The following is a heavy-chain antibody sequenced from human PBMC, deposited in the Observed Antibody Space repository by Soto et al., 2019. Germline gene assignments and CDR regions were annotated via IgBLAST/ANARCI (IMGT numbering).Heavy chain of an antibody. CDR3: ARGVENSSGWYSDAFDI. CDR1: GYTFTSYG. J-gene: IGHJ3*02. D-gene: IGHD6-19*01. CDR2: ISAYNGNT. V-gene: IGHV1-18*01. Sequence: ASVKVSCKASGYTFTSYGISWVRQAPGQGLEWMGWISAYNGNTNYAQKLQGRVNMTTDTSTSTAYMELRSLRSDDTAVYYCARGVENSSGWYSDAFDIWGQGTMVTVSS.